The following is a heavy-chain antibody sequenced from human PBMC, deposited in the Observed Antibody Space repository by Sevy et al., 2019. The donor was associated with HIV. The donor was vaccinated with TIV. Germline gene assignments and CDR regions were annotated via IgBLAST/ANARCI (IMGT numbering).Heavy chain of an antibody. J-gene: IGHJ4*02. D-gene: IGHD6-13*01. CDR2: IWYDGTNR. Sequence: GGSLRLSCAASGFSISAYGMHWVRQAPGKGLEWVAVIWYDGTNREYADSVKGRFTVSRANSKNTLYLQMNRLRVEDTDVYYCAREDIRVAGIGYYFHSWGQGTMVTVSS. V-gene: IGHV3-33*01. CDR1: GFSISAYG. CDR3: AREDIRVAGIGYYFHS.